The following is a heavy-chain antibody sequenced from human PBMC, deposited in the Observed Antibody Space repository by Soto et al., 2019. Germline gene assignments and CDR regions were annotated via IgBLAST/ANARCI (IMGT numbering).Heavy chain of an antibody. CDR1: GYSFTSYW. D-gene: IGHD3-3*01. V-gene: IGHV5-51*01. Sequence: GESLKISCQGSGYSFTSYWIGWVRQMPGKGLEWMGIIYPGDSDTRFSPSFQGQVTISADKSISTAFLQWSSLKASDTAMYYCARHGAETIFGVVSQAYYYFGMDVWGQGTTVTVSS. CDR2: IYPGDSDT. CDR3: ARHGAETIFGVVSQAYYYFGMDV. J-gene: IGHJ6*02.